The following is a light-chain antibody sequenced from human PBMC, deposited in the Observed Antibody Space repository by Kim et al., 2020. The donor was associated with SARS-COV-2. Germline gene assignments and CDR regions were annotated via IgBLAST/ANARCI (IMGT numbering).Light chain of an antibody. V-gene: IGLV4-60*03. CDR1: SGHSSYI. Sequence: QLVLTQSSSASASLGSSVKLTCTLSSGHSSYIIAWHQQQPGKAPRYLMKLERSGSYNKGSGVPDRFSGSSSGADRYLTISNLQSEDEADYYCETWDSNIRVFGGGTKVTVL. CDR2: LERSGSY. CDR3: ETWDSNIRV. J-gene: IGLJ3*02.